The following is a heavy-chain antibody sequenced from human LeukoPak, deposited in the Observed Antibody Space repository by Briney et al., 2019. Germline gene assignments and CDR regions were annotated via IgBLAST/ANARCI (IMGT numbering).Heavy chain of an antibody. Sequence: GGSLRLSCAASGFTFSSYAMGWVRQAPGKGLEWVSAISGSGGSTYYADSVKGRFTISRDNSKNTLYLQMNSLRAEDTAVYYCAGHSSGYYYAPSYYFDYWGQGTLVTVSS. CDR2: ISGSGGST. CDR3: AGHSSGYYYAPSYYFDY. J-gene: IGHJ4*02. CDR1: GFTFSSYA. D-gene: IGHD3-22*01. V-gene: IGHV3-23*01.